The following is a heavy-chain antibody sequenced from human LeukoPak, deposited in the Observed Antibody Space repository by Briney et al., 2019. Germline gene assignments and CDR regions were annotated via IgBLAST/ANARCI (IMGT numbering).Heavy chain of an antibody. J-gene: IGHJ6*04. Sequence: GGSLRLSCAASGFTFSDYYMSWIRQAPGKGLEWLSYISSSSSYTKYADSVKGRFTISRDNAKSSLYLQINSLRAEDTAVYYCARTMEQWLGGGYYYYGMDVWGKGTTVTVSS. CDR1: GFTFSDYY. CDR2: ISSSSSYT. V-gene: IGHV3-11*06. D-gene: IGHD6-19*01. CDR3: ARTMEQWLGGGYYYYGMDV.